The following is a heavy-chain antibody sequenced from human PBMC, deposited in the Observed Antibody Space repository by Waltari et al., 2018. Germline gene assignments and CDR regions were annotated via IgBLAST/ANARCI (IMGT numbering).Heavy chain of an antibody. CDR1: GGSISSHY. D-gene: IGHD6-19*01. V-gene: IGHV4-59*11. CDR2: IYYSGST. CDR3: ARDPGIAVAGTLRFYYYGMDV. Sequence: QVQLQESGPGLVKPSETLSLTCTVSGGSISSHYWSWIRQPPGKGLEWIGYIYYSGSTDNNPSRRSRVTRSVDTSKNQFSLKLSSVTAADTAVYYCARDPGIAVAGTLRFYYYGMDVWGQGTTVTVSS. J-gene: IGHJ6*02.